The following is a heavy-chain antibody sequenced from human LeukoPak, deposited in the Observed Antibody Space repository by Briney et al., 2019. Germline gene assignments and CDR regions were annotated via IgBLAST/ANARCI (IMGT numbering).Heavy chain of an antibody. D-gene: IGHD2-21*02. CDR1: GFTFGDYA. CDR2: IRSKAYGGTT. J-gene: IGHJ4*02. V-gene: IGHV3-49*04. Sequence: GRSLRLSCTASGFTFGDYAMSWVRQAPGKGLEWVGFIRSKAYGGTTEYAASVKGRFTISRDDSKSIAYLQMNSLKTEDTAVYYCTRDPRDCGGDCGYWGQGTLVTVSS. CDR3: TRDPRDCGGDCGY.